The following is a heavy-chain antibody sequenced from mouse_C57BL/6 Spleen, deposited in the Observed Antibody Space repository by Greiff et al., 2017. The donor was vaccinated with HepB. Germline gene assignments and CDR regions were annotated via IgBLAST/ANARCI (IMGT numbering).Heavy chain of an antibody. D-gene: IGHD2-10*02. J-gene: IGHJ2*01. CDR3: ARSGYGNYHFDY. CDR2: INPGSGGT. CDR1: GYAFTNYL. V-gene: IGHV1-54*01. Sequence: QVQLQQSGAELVRPGTSVKVSCKASGYAFTNYLIEWVKQRPGQGLEWIGVINPGSGGTNYNEKFKGKATLTADKSSSTAYMQLSSLTSEDSAVYFCARSGYGNYHFDYWGQGTTLTVSS.